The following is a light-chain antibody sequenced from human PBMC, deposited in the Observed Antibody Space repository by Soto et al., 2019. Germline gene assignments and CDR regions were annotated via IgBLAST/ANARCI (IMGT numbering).Light chain of an antibody. CDR3: QQRSNWPPTLT. J-gene: IGKJ2*01. V-gene: IGKV3-11*01. Sequence: IVLTQSPATLSLSPGERATLSCRASQSVSSSLAWYQQKPGQAPRLLSYDASNRATGIPARFSGSGSGTDFTLTISSLEPEDFAVYYCQQRSNWPPTLTFGQGTKLAIK. CDR2: DAS. CDR1: QSVSSS.